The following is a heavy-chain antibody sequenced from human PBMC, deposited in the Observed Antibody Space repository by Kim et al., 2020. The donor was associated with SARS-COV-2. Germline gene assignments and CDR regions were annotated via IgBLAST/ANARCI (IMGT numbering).Heavy chain of an antibody. CDR2: IYYSGST. CDR1: GGSISSSSYY. D-gene: IGHD5-18*01. Sequence: SETLSLTCTVSGGSISSSSYYWGWIRQPPGKGLEWIGSIYYSGSTYYNPSLKSRVTISVDTSKNQFSLKLSSVTAADTAVYYCARLDVDTAMVGYWGQGTLVTVSS. J-gene: IGHJ4*02. V-gene: IGHV4-39*01. CDR3: ARLDVDTAMVGY.